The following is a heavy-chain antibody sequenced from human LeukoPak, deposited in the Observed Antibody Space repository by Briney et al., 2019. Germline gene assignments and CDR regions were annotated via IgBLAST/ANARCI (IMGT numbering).Heavy chain of an antibody. D-gene: IGHD2-2*01. Sequence: PGGSLRLSCAASGFTFSSYAMSWVRQAPGKGLEWVAAISGSGGSTYYADSVKGRFTISRDNSKNTLYLQMNRLRAEDTAVYYCAKWDSIVVVPAASDYWGQGTLVTVSS. CDR1: GFTFSSYA. V-gene: IGHV3-23*01. CDR3: AKWDSIVVVPAASDY. J-gene: IGHJ4*02. CDR2: ISGSGGST.